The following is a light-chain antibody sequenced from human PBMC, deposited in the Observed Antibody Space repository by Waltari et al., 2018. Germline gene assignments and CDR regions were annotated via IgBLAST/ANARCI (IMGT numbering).Light chain of an antibody. CDR3: CSYAGRNIWV. Sequence: QSALTQPASVSGSPGQSITISCTGTSSDVGFYNLVSWYQQHPGKAPELVVYEVISRPSGVSNRFSGSKSGNTASLPISGLQAEDEADYSCCSYAGRNIWVFGGGTKLTVL. V-gene: IGLV2-23*02. CDR2: EVI. J-gene: IGLJ3*02. CDR1: SSDVGFYNL.